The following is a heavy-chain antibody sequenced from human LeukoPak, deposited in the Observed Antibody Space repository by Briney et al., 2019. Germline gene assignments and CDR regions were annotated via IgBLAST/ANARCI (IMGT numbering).Heavy chain of an antibody. J-gene: IGHJ4*02. V-gene: IGHV3-23*01. D-gene: IGHD6-19*01. CDR2: VSGGGTST. Sequence: PGGSLRLSCVCSGFSFSSFAMSWFGQPPGRGLDWLSSVSGGGTSTWYADSGKGRFSICRAHSKSMQLLQMNSLRPEDTALYFCAKRITVSAGFSFDSWGQGILVTVSS. CDR1: GFSFSSFA. CDR3: AKRITVSAGFSFDS.